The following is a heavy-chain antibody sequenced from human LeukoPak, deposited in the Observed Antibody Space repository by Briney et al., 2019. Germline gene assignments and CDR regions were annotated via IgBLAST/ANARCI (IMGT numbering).Heavy chain of an antibody. V-gene: IGHV4-39*07. CDR2: IYYTGNT. J-gene: IGHJ6*03. CDR1: GDSITGYY. CDR3: ASTQQLVRPRAPYYYYMDV. Sequence: PSETLSLTCSVSGDSITGYYWGWIRQPPGKGLEWIGNIYYTGNTYYNSSLKSRVTISLDTSKNQFSLKVISMTAADTAVYYCASTQQLVRPRAPYYYYMDVWGKGTTVTVSS. D-gene: IGHD6-13*01.